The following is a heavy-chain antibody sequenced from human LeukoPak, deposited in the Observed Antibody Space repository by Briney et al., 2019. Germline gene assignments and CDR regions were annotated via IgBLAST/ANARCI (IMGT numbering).Heavy chain of an antibody. J-gene: IGHJ4*02. V-gene: IGHV3-53*01. Sequence: GGSLRLSCAASGFTVSSNFMSWVRQAPGKGLEWVAVIYSGGSTDHADSVKGRFTISRDNAKNSLYLQMNSLRAEDTAVYYCARGYGGDPYYFDYWGQGTLVTVSS. CDR3: ARGYGGDPYYFDY. D-gene: IGHD4-23*01. CDR1: GFTVSSNF. CDR2: IYSGGST.